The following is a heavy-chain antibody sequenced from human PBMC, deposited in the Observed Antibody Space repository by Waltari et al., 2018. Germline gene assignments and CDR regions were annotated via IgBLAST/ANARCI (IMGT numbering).Heavy chain of an antibody. CDR3: ARLIRGSCDY. V-gene: IGHV4-39*07. D-gene: IGHD1-26*01. J-gene: IGHJ4*02. CDR2: IYSTENT. CDR1: GVPISSSQYH. Sequence: QLQLQESGPRLVKPSETLSLTCSVSGVPISSSQYHWVWIRQPPGKGLEWIGTIYSTENTNYNTSLKSRVTMSADTSKSQFSLRLTSVTAADTAVYYCARLIRGSCDYWGQGNLVTVSS.